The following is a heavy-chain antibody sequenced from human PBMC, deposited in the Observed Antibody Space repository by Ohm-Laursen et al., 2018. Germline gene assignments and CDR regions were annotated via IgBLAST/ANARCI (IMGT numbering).Heavy chain of an antibody. CDR3: ARYTAPYYYYCIDD. Sequence: SETLSLTCAVTGDSTSGYFWNWIRQPAGQGLEWIGEINKSGSTKYNPSLKRRVTLSADSSNSQFSLRLTSVTAADTAVYYCARYTAPYYYYCIDDWGQGTTVTVSS. CDR1: GDSTSGYF. CDR2: INKSGST. V-gene: IGHV4-34*01. J-gene: IGHJ6*02. D-gene: IGHD1-1*01.